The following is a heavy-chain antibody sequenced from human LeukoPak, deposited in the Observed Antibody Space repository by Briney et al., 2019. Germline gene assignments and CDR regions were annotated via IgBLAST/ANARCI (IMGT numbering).Heavy chain of an antibody. J-gene: IGHJ5*02. Sequence: ASVKVSCKASGYTFTGYYMHWVRQAPGQGLEWMGWINPNSGGTNYAQKFQGRVTMTRDTSISTAYMELSRLRSDDTAVYYCARDPYYYDSSGSDNWFDPWGQGTLVTVSS. CDR2: INPNSGGT. D-gene: IGHD3-22*01. CDR1: GYTFTGYY. V-gene: IGHV1-2*02. CDR3: ARDPYYYDSSGSDNWFDP.